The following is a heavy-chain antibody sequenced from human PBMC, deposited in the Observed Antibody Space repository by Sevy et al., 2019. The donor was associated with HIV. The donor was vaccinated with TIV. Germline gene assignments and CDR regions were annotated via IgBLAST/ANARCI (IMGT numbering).Heavy chain of an antibody. Sequence: GESLKISCAASGFSFSSYWMRWVRQAPGKGLEWVANIKQDGSEKYYVDSVKGRFTISRDDAKNSRYLQMNSLGVEDTAVYYCARVGSAPKEDSGYEDALDIWGQGTMVTVSS. CDR3: ARVGSAPKEDSGYEDALDI. CDR1: GFSFSSYW. V-gene: IGHV3-7*01. CDR2: IKQDGSEK. D-gene: IGHD5-12*01. J-gene: IGHJ3*02.